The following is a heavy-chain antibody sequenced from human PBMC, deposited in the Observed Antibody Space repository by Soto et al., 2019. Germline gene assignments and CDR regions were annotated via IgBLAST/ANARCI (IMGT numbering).Heavy chain of an antibody. CDR1: GYTFTSYD. CDR2: MNPNSGNT. D-gene: IGHD6-13*01. J-gene: IGHJ4*02. CDR3: ARELSSSWRFDY. V-gene: IGHV1-8*01. Sequence: QVQLVQSGAEVKKPGDSVKVSCKASGYTFTSYDINWVRQATGQGLEWMGWMNPNSGNTGYAQKFQGRVTMTRNTSISKAYMELSSLKSEDTAVYYCARELSSSWRFDYWGQGTLVTVSS.